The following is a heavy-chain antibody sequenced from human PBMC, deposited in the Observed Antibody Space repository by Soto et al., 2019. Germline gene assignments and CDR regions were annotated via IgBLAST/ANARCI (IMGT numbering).Heavy chain of an antibody. CDR3: GSVRPSGYVLS. V-gene: IGHV4-59*01. J-gene: IGHJ5*02. CDR1: GGSLSSYY. D-gene: IGHD6-25*01. CDR2: VYFSGNT. Sequence: LSLTCTVSGGSLSSYYWTWIRQSPGKGLEWIGYVYFSGNTNYNPSLKSRVTISIDTSKNQFSLRLASVTAADTAFYYCGSVRPSGYVLSWGQGTLVTVS.